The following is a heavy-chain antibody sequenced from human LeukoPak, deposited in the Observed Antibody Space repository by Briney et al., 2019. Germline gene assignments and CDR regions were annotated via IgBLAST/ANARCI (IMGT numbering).Heavy chain of an antibody. V-gene: IGHV4-34*01. D-gene: IGHD3-10*01. CDR3: ARGGRIDYYGSGSYRRGYYYYGMDV. CDR1: GGSFSGYY. CDR2: INHSGST. J-gene: IGHJ6*02. Sequence: SETLSLTCAVYGGSFSGYYWSWIRQPPGKGLEWIGEINHSGSTNYNPSLKSRVTISVDTSKNQFSLKLSSVTAADTAVYYCARGGRIDYYGSGSYRRGYYYYGMDVWGQGTTVTVSS.